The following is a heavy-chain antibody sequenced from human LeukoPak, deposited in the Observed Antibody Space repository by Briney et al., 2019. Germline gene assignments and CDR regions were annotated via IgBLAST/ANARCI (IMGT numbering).Heavy chain of an antibody. CDR1: GFTFSSYS. CDR2: ISSSSSYI. Sequence: GGSLRLSCAASGFTFSSYSMNWVRQAPGKGLEWVSSISSSSSYIYYADSVKGRLTSSRDNAKNSLYLQMNSLRAEDTAVYYCARDRPIKGVRGVQVDKTSAEYFQHWGQGTLVTVSS. CDR3: ARDRPIKGVRGVQVDKTSAEYFQH. J-gene: IGHJ1*01. D-gene: IGHD3-10*01. V-gene: IGHV3-21*01.